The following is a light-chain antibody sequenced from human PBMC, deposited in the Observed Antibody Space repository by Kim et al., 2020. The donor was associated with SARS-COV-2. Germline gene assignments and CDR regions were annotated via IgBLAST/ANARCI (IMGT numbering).Light chain of an antibody. V-gene: IGKV4-1*01. Sequence: ATINCKSSQSVLFSSNNKSYLAWYQHKPGQPPKLLIYWASARESGVPDRFSGSGSGTDFTLTISSLQAEDVAVYYCQQYYGTPYTFGQGTKLEI. CDR2: WAS. CDR1: QSVLFSSNNKSY. J-gene: IGKJ2*01. CDR3: QQYYGTPYT.